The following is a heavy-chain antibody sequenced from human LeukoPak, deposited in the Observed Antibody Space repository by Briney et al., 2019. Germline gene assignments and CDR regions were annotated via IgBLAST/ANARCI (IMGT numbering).Heavy chain of an antibody. J-gene: IGHJ4*02. V-gene: IGHV5-51*01. CDR1: GYTFTNDW. CDR3: ARAPHLVVDY. Sequence: GESLKISCKGSGYTFTNDWIAWVRQMPGKGLEWMGIIYPGDSDIRYSPSFQGQVTISADKSISTAYLQWSSLKASDTAMYYCARAPHLVVDYWGQGTLVTVSS. CDR2: IYPGDSDI. D-gene: IGHD2-15*01.